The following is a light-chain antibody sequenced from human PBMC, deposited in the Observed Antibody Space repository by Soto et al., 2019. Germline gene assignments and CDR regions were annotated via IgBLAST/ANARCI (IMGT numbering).Light chain of an antibody. CDR1: QSVLYSFNNQNY. J-gene: IGKJ5*01. CDR2: WAS. V-gene: IGKV4-1*01. CDR3: QQYNNWTPIT. Sequence: IVMTPSPDSLAVSLGERATINCKSSQSVLYSFNNQNYLAWYQQKPGQPPKLLIYWASTRESGVPDRFSGSGSGTEFTLTISSLQSEDFAVYYCQQYNNWTPITFGQGTRLEIK.